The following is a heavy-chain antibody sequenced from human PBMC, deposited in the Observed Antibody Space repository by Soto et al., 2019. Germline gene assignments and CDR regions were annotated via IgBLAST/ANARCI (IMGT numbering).Heavy chain of an antibody. CDR3: ARDFGIVVVPAAIQDYYYGMYV. CDR2: IYHSGST. Sequence: SETLSLTCAVSGYSISSGYYWGWIRQPPGKGLEWIGSIYHSGSTYYNPSLKIRVTISVYTSKNQFSLKLSSVTAADTAVYYCARDFGIVVVPAAIQDYYYGMYVWGQGTTVTVSS. CDR1: GYSISSGYY. V-gene: IGHV4-38-2*02. D-gene: IGHD2-2*02. J-gene: IGHJ6*02.